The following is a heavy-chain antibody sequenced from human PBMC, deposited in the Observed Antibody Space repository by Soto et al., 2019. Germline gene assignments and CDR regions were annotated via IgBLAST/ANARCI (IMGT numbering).Heavy chain of an antibody. CDR2: IYPGDSDT. CDR1: GYSFTSYW. CDR3: AGGEYRGYSYGSPYYYYGMDV. J-gene: IGHJ6*02. D-gene: IGHD5-18*01. V-gene: IGHV5-51*01. Sequence: GESLKISCKGSGYSFTSYWIGWVRQMPGKGLEWMGIIYPGDSDTRYSPSFQGQVTISADKSISTAYLQWSSLKASDTAMYYCAGGEYRGYSYGSPYYYYGMDVWGQGTTVTVSS.